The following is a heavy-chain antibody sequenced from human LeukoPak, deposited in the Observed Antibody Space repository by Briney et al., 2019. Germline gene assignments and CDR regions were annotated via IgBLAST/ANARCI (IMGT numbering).Heavy chain of an antibody. Sequence: PGRSLRLSCAASGFTFSTYAMSWVRQAPGKGLEWVSLIGGSDGRTRYADSVKGRFSISRDNSKNTLYLEMNSLRAEDTAVYYCAKDSSSYDWGYMDVWGQGTLVTVSS. V-gene: IGHV3-23*01. CDR1: GFTFSTYA. CDR3: AKDSSSYDWGYMDV. J-gene: IGHJ4*02. CDR2: IGGSDGRT. D-gene: IGHD3-22*01.